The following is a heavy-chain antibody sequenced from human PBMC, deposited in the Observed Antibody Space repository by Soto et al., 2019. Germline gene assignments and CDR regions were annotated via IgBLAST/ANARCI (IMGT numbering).Heavy chain of an antibody. CDR1: GYTFTVYY. Sequence: ASVKVSCKASGYTFTVYYMHWVRQAPGQGLEWMGWIHPNTGGTNYAQKFQGRVTMTRDTSVSTVYMELNRLTSDDKAIYFCASDFRTRGWFRQAGNFAMDVWGQGTTVTVSS. CDR3: ASDFRTRGWFRQAGNFAMDV. V-gene: IGHV1-2*02. D-gene: IGHD6-19*01. CDR2: IHPNTGGT. J-gene: IGHJ6*02.